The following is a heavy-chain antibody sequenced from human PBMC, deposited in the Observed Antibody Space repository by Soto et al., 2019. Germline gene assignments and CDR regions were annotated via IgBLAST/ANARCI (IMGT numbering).Heavy chain of an antibody. Sequence: GGSLSLSCAASGFTFENYAMHWVRQAPGEGLEWVSGISWHSGNIGYADSVRGRFTISRDNAKNSLYLQMNSLRPEDTASYYCAKDKVYSNYEYYFDYWGQGTLVTVSS. CDR2: ISWHSGNI. D-gene: IGHD4-4*01. CDR1: GFTFENYA. CDR3: AKDKVYSNYEYYFDY. J-gene: IGHJ4*02. V-gene: IGHV3-9*01.